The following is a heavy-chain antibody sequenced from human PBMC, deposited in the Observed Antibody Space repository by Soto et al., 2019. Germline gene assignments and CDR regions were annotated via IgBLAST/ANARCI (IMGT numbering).Heavy chain of an antibody. J-gene: IGHJ6*02. CDR2: ISTGGSSI. D-gene: IGHD1-26*01. V-gene: IGHV3-48*03. CDR3: ARERGGLSGADV. Sequence: RLSCAGSGFTLSNYEMNWVRQAPGKGLEWVSYISTGGSSIYYADSVKGRFTIARDNGKNSVYLQMSSLRAEDTATYYCARERGGLSGADVWGQGTTVTVSS. CDR1: GFTLSNYE.